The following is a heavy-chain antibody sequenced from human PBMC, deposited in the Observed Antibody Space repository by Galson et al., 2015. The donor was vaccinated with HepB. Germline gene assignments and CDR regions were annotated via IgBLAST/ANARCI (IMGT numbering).Heavy chain of an antibody. V-gene: IGHV3-21*01. D-gene: IGHD3-10*01. J-gene: IGHJ4*02. Sequence: SLRLSCAASGFTFSSYSMNWVRQAPGKGLEWVSSISSSSSYIYYADSVKGRFTISRDNAKNSLYLQMNSLRAEDTAVYYCARDILPVYYYGSGAAFLSASYFDYWGQGTLVTVSS. CDR2: ISSSSSYI. CDR1: GFTFSSYS. CDR3: ARDILPVYYYGSGAAFLSASYFDY.